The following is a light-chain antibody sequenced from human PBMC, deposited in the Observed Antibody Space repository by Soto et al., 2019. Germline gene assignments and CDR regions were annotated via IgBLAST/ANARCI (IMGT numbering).Light chain of an antibody. J-gene: IGLJ3*02. CDR2: SYD. Sequence: QSVLTQPPSASGTPGQRVTISCSGSRSNIGSNTVNWYQHLPGTAPKLLIYSYDQRPSGVPDRFSGSKSGTSASLAISGLQSEDEADYYCAAWDDSLNGRVFGGGTKLTVL. CDR3: AAWDDSLNGRV. CDR1: RSNIGSNT. V-gene: IGLV1-44*01.